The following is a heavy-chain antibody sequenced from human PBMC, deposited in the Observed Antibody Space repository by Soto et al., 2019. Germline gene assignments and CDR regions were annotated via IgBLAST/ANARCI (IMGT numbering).Heavy chain of an antibody. CDR2: IHYSGTT. J-gene: IGHJ3*02. CDR1: GASITGYY. D-gene: IGHD3-16*02. V-gene: IGHV4-59*08. CDR3: ARSFRGGTIANDVFDI. Sequence: SETLSLTCTVSGASITGYYWSWIRQPPGKGLEWIGYIHYSGTTNYNPSLKSRVSMSVDMSKNQFSLKLSSVAAADTAVYYCARSFRGGTIANDVFDIWGQGTLVT.